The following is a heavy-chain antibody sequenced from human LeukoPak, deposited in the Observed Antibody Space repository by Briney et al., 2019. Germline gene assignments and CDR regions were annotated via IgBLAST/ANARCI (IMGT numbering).Heavy chain of an antibody. CDR3: ARAGSYYDILTGYYPNWFDP. CDR1: GGSISSGSYY. CDR2: IYYSGST. D-gene: IGHD3-9*01. J-gene: IGHJ5*02. V-gene: IGHV4-61*01. Sequence: PSETLSLTCTVSGGSISSGSYYWSWIRQPPGKGLEWIGYIYYSGSTNYNPSLKSRVTISVDTSKNQFSLKLSSVTAADTAVYYCARAGSYYDILTGYYPNWFDPWGQGTLVTVSS.